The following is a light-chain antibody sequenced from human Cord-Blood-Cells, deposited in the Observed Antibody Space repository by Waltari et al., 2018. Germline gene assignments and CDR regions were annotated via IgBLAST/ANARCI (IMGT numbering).Light chain of an antibody. V-gene: IGLV2-14*01. CDR1: SSDVGGYNY. CDR2: DVS. J-gene: IGLJ2*01. Sequence: QSALTQPASVSGSPGQSITISCPGTSSDVGGYNYVSWYPQHPGKAPKLRIYDVSNRPSGVSNRCAGSNSGSTASLTISGLQAEDEADYYCSSYTSSSTLVFGGGTKLTVL. CDR3: SSYTSSSTLV.